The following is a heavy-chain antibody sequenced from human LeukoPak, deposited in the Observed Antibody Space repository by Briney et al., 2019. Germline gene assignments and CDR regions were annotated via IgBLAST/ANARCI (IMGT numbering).Heavy chain of an antibody. CDR1: GFTFSDYY. V-gene: IGHV3-23*01. CDR3: AKADGDTMVRGVISHFDY. J-gene: IGHJ4*02. Sequence: GGSLRLSCAASGFTFSDYYMSWIRQAPGKGLEWVSAISGSGGSTYYADSVKGRFTISRDNSKNTLYLQMNSLRAEDTAVYYCAKADGDTMVRGVISHFDYWGQGTLVTVSS. D-gene: IGHD3-10*01. CDR2: ISGSGGST.